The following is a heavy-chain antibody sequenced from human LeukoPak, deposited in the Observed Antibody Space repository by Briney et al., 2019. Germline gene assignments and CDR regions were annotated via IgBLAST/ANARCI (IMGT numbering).Heavy chain of an antibody. V-gene: IGHV3-15*01. CDR2: IKSKTDGGTT. CDR1: GFTFSNAW. CDR3: TTDGQEVRGVIMGPYYYGMDV. D-gene: IGHD3-10*01. J-gene: IGHJ6*02. Sequence: GGSLRLSCAASGFTFSNAWMSWVRQAPGKGLEWVGRIKSKTDGGTTDYAAPVKGRFTISRDDSKNTLYLQMNSLKTEDTAVYYCTTDGQEVRGVIMGPYYYGMDVWGQGTTVTVSS.